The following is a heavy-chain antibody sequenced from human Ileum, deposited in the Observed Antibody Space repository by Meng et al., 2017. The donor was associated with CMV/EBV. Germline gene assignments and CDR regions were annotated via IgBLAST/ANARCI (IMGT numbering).Heavy chain of an antibody. Sequence: ASVKVSCKASDYTFTSYFVSWVRQAPGQGLEWMGWISPYNGNTNYAPSFHARVTMTTDTSTFTAYMELKSLTSDDTAVYYCARNDYSHGMDVWGQGITVTVSS. V-gene: IGHV1-18*01. CDR3: ARNDYSHGMDV. CDR2: ISPYNGNT. D-gene: IGHD4-11*01. J-gene: IGHJ6*02. CDR1: DYTFTSYF.